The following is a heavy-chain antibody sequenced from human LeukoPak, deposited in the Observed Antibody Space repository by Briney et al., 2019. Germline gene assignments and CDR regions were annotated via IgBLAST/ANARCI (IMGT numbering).Heavy chain of an antibody. CDR2: INHSGST. CDR3: ARGPPVGYCSSTSCRDPKRSAFDI. D-gene: IGHD2-2*01. J-gene: IGHJ3*02. CDR1: GGSFSGYY. V-gene: IGHV4-34*01. Sequence: SETLSLTCAVYGGSFSGYYWSWIRQPPEKGLEWIGEINHSGSTNYNPSLKSRVTISVDTSKNQFSLKLSSVTAADTAVYYCARGPPVGYCSSTSCRDPKRSAFDIWGQGTMVTVSS.